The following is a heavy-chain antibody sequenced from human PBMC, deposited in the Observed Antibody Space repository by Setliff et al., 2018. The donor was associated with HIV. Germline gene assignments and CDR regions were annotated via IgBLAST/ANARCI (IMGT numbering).Heavy chain of an antibody. D-gene: IGHD2-2*01. CDR3: ARWSCGRATCYDSPYNWFEP. J-gene: IGHJ5*02. CDR2: VSPYNGHT. CDR1: GYTFTNFG. V-gene: IGHV1-18*01. Sequence: EASVKVSCKASGYTFTNFGVGWVRQAPGQGLEWMGWVSPYNGHTKYAQRFQGRVTMSTDTSTSTIYMELTSLRSDDTAVYYCARWSCGRATCYDSPYNWFEPWGQGTLVTSPQ.